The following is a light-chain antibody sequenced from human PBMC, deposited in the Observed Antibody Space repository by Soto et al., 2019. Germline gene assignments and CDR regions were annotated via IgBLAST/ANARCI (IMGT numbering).Light chain of an antibody. V-gene: IGKV3-15*01. CDR1: QSVSSN. Sequence: EIVMTQSPATLSVSAGERATLSCRASQSVSSNLAWYQQKPGQAPRLLNSGASTRAGGIPARFGGSGSGTESPPTISLLHSEDSAVYYRQQYNNSATLTFGGGTKVDI. CDR2: GAS. J-gene: IGKJ4*01. CDR3: QQYNNSATLT.